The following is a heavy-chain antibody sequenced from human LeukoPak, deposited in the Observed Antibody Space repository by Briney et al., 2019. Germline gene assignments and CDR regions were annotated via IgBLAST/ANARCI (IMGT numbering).Heavy chain of an antibody. CDR1: GGSISSYY. CDR3: ARVDPDSSSTLEVFDY. CDR2: IYYSGST. D-gene: IGHD6-6*01. V-gene: IGHV4-59*01. J-gene: IGHJ4*02. Sequence: SETLSLTCTVSGGSISSYYWSWIRQSPGKGLEWIGYIYYSGSTNYNPSLKSRVTISVDTSKNQFSLKLSSVTAADTAVYYCARVDPDSSSTLEVFDYWGQGTLVTVSS.